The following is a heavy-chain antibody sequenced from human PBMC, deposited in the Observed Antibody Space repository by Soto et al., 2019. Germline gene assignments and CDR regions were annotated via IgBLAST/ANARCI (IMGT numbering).Heavy chain of an antibody. CDR1: GFTFSSYA. J-gene: IGHJ4*02. CDR3: AKGSGGFRPYYFDY. CDR2: ISGSGGST. D-gene: IGHD2-15*01. V-gene: IGHV3-23*01. Sequence: GGSLRLSCVVSGFTFSSYAMSWVRQAPGKGLEWVSAISGSGGSTYYADSVKGRFTISRDNSKNTLYLQMNSLRAEDTAVYYCAKGSGGFRPYYFDYWGQGTLVTVSS.